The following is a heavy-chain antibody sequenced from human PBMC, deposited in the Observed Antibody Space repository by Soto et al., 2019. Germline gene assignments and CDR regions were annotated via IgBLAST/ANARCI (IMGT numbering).Heavy chain of an antibody. J-gene: IGHJ4*02. V-gene: IGHV4-30-2*01. Sequence: SETLSLTCAVSGGSISSGVYSWIWIRQPPGKGLEWIGYIYHSGSTYYNPSLKSRVTISVDRSKNQFSLKLSSVTAADTAVYYCARDAGYYDSSGFDYWGQGTLVTVSS. CDR2: IYHSGST. D-gene: IGHD3-22*01. CDR3: ARDAGYYDSSGFDY. CDR1: GGSISSGVYS.